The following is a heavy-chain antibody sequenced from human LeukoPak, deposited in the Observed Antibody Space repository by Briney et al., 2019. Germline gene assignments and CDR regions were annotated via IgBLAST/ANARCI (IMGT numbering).Heavy chain of an antibody. CDR3: AKDLFFISRSYFDY. CDR2: ISGSGGST. Sequence: PGGSLRLSCAASGFTFSTYSINWVRQAPGKGLEWVSGISGSGGSTYYADSVKGRFTISRDNSKNTLYLQINSLRAEDTAIYYCAKDLFFISRSYFDYWGQGTLVTVSS. V-gene: IGHV3-23*01. J-gene: IGHJ4*02. CDR1: GFTFSTYS. D-gene: IGHD3-10*01.